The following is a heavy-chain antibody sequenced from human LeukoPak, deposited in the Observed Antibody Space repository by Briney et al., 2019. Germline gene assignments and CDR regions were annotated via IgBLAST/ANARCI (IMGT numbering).Heavy chain of an antibody. Sequence: SETLSFTCTVSGGSISSYYWSWIRQPPGKGLEWIGYIYYSGSTNYNPSLKSRVTISVDTSKNQFSLKLSSVTAADTAVYYCASTLLKQQLGFDPWGQGTLVTVSS. CDR2: IYYSGST. V-gene: IGHV4-59*01. D-gene: IGHD6-13*01. CDR3: ASTLLKQQLGFDP. CDR1: GGSISSYY. J-gene: IGHJ5*02.